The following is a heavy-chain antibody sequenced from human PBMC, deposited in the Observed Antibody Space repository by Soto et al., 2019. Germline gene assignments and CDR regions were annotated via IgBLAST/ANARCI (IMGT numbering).Heavy chain of an antibody. CDR1: KFTFSNYD. CDR2: ISFEGSNK. J-gene: IGHJ4*02. D-gene: IGHD3-16*01. CDR3: AKPVWDKTKSINHFDF. V-gene: IGHV3-30*18. Sequence: PGGSLRLSCVASKFTFSNYDMHWVRQAPGKGLEWVALISFEGSNKYYTDSVEGRFTISRDNSKNTLYLQMNSLRPEDTAVYYCAKPVWDKTKSINHFDFRGLGALVTVSS.